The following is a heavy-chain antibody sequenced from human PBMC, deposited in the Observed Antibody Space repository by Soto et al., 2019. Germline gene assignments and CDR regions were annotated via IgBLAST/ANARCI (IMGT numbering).Heavy chain of an antibody. J-gene: IGHJ4*02. CDR1: GYTFTSYD. V-gene: IGHV1-8*01. CDR3: ARGVGDIVVVPATGEVDY. Sequence: VKFSCKASGYTFTSYDINWVRQATGQGLEWMGWMNPNSGNTGYAQKFQGRVTMTRNTSISTAYMELSSLRSEDTAVYYCARGVGDIVVVPATGEVDYWGQGTLVTVSS. D-gene: IGHD2-2*01. CDR2: MNPNSGNT.